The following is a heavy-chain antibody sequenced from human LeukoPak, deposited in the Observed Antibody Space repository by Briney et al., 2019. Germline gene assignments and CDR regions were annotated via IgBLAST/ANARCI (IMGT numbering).Heavy chain of an antibody. J-gene: IGHJ3*02. D-gene: IGHD2-21*02. Sequence: QPGGSPRLSCAASGFTVSSNYMSWVRQAPGKGLEWVSVIYSGGSTYYADSVKGRFTNSRDNAKNSLYLQMNSLRAEDTAVYYCAREDSGGIVVVTAIYDAFDIWGQGTMVTVSS. CDR2: IYSGGST. CDR1: GFTVSSNY. V-gene: IGHV3-66*01. CDR3: AREDSGGIVVVTAIYDAFDI.